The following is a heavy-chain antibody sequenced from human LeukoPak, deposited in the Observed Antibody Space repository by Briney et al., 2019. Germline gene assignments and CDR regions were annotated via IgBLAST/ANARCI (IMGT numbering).Heavy chain of an antibody. CDR1: GFTFSTYA. Sequence: GGSLRLSCAASGFTFSTYAMNWVRQAPGKGLEWVSTVTGSGGYTYYADSVKGRFTISRDNSKNTLYLQMNSLRAEDTAVYYCAKDSGPPVTIPVFDCSGQGTLITVSS. J-gene: IGHJ4*02. D-gene: IGHD4-17*01. CDR2: VTGSGGYT. CDR3: AKDSGPPVTIPVFDC. V-gene: IGHV3-23*01.